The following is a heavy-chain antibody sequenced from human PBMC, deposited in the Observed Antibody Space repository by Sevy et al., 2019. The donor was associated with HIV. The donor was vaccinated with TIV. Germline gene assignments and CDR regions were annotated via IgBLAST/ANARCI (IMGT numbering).Heavy chain of an antibody. Sequence: GGSLRLSCTASGFSFGDYALSWFRQAPGKGLEWLGFIRNQAYGGTSEYAASVKGRFTISRDDSKSIAYLQMNSLKTEDTAVYYCSKVRYCTSTSSPTDFDYWGQGTLVTVSS. CDR3: SKVRYCTSTSSPTDFDY. CDR1: GFSFGDYA. CDR2: IRNQAYGGTS. D-gene: IGHD2-2*01. V-gene: IGHV3-49*03. J-gene: IGHJ4*02.